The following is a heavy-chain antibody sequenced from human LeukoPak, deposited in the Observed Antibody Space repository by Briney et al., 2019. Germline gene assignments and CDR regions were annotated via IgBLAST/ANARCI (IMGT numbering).Heavy chain of an antibody. V-gene: IGHV1-69*13. J-gene: IGHJ6*03. Sequence: SVTVSCKASGYTFTGYYMHWVRQAPGQGLEWMGGIIPIFGTANYAQKFQGRVTITADESTSTAYMELSSLRSEDTAVYYCARCLSPGMVRGVYYYYYMDVWGKGTTVTISS. CDR3: ARCLSPGMVRGVYYYYYMDV. CDR1: GYTFTGYY. CDR2: IIPIFGTA. D-gene: IGHD3-10*01.